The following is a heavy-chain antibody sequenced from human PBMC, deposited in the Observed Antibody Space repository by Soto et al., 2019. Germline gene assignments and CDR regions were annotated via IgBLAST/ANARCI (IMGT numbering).Heavy chain of an antibody. D-gene: IGHD2-15*01. CDR3: VRGGGGGLFDP. J-gene: IGHJ5*02. CDR1: GLTFGDSY. CDR2: ISPGSRYP. Sequence: GGSLRLSCAGSGLTFGDSYMSWIRQAPGKGLEWLSYISPGSRYPAYADSVKGRFTISRDNARRSLFLQMTSLTAEDTAMYYCVRGGGGGLFDPWGQGTMVTVSS. V-gene: IGHV3-11*06.